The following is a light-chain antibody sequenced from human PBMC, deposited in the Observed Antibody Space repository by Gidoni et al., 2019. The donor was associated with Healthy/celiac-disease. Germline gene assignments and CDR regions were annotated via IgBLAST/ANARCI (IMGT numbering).Light chain of an antibody. CDR1: QSVSSN. V-gene: IGKV3-15*01. CDR3: QQYNNWPWT. J-gene: IGKJ2*02. CDR2: GAS. Sequence: EIVMTQSQATLSVSPGERATLSCRASQSVSSNLAWYQQKPGQAPWLLIYGASTRATGIPARFSGSGSGTEFTLTISSLQSEDFAVYYCQQYNNWPWTFGQGTKLEIK.